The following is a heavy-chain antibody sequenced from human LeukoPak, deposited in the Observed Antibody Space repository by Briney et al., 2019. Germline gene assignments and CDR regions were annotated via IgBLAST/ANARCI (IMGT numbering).Heavy chain of an antibody. CDR3: ARGVGNFRYYFDF. V-gene: IGHV3-21*01. Sequence: GGSLRLSCAASGFTFSSYAMNWVRQALGEGLEWVSSVSSTGTYIYYADLVEGRFTISRDNAKNSLSLQMNSLRAEDTAVYYCARGVGNFRYYFDFWGQGTLVTVSS. CDR1: GFTFSSYA. J-gene: IGHJ4*02. CDR2: VSSTGTYI. D-gene: IGHD2/OR15-2a*01.